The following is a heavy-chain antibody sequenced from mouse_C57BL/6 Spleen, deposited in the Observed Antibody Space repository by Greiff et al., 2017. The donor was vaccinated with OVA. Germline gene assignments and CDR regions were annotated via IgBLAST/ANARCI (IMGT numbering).Heavy chain of an antibody. Sequence: EVNVVESGGGLVKPGGSLKLSCAASGFTFSSYAMSWVRQTPEKRLEWVATISDGGSYTYYPDNVKGRFTISRDNAKNNLYLQMSHLKSEDTAMYYCARGNWADAMDYWGQGTSVTVSS. D-gene: IGHD4-1*01. CDR1: GFTFSSYA. J-gene: IGHJ4*01. V-gene: IGHV5-4*03. CDR3: ARGNWADAMDY. CDR2: ISDGGSYT.